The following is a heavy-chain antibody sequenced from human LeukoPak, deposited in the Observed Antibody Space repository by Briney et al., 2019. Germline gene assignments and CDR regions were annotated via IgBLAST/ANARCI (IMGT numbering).Heavy chain of an antibody. V-gene: IGHV4-59*01. CDR2: IYYSGST. Sequence: SETLSLTCTVSGGSISSYYWSWIRQPPGKGLEWIGYIYYSGSTNYNPSLKSRVTISVDTSKNQFSLKLSSVTAADTAVYHCARAFRAALAEGVGAFDIWGQGTMVTVSS. CDR3: ARAFRAALAEGVGAFDI. J-gene: IGHJ3*02. CDR1: GGSISSYY. D-gene: IGHD1-26*01.